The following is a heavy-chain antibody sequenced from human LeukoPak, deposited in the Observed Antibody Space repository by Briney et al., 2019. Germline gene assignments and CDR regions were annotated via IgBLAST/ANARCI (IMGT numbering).Heavy chain of an antibody. Sequence: ASVKVSCKASGYTFTSYGISWVRQAPGQGLEWMGWISAYNGNTNYAQKLQGRVTMTRDTSISTAYMELSRLRSDDTAVYYCARSPCGGDCYSDYWGQGTLVTVSS. V-gene: IGHV1-18*01. CDR3: ARSPCGGDCYSDY. CDR1: GYTFTSYG. D-gene: IGHD2-21*02. CDR2: ISAYNGNT. J-gene: IGHJ4*02.